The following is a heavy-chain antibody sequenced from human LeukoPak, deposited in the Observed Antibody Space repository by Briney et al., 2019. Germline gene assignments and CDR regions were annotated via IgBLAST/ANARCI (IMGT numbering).Heavy chain of an antibody. V-gene: IGHV4-34*01. D-gene: IGHD3-10*01. CDR3: ARHGPEYYGSGSYYRPVSHYYYYYYMDV. J-gene: IGHJ6*03. CDR1: GGSFSGYY. CDR2: INHSGST. Sequence: PSETLSLTCAVYGGSFSGYYWSWIRQPPGKGLEWIGEINHSGSTNYNPSLKSRVTISVDTSKNQFSLKLSSVTAADTAVYYCARHGPEYYGSGSYYRPVSHYYYYYYMDVWGKGTTVTISS.